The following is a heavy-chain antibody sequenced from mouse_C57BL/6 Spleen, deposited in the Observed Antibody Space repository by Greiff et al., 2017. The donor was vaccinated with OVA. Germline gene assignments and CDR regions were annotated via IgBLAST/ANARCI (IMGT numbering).Heavy chain of an antibody. CDR1: GFSLTSHV. J-gene: IGHJ4*01. CDR2: IWSDGST. CDR3: ARHYYGSSSYAMDY. Sequence: VMLVESGPGLVAPSQSLSITCTVSGFSLTSHVVHWVRQPPGKGLEWLVVIWSDGSTTYNSALKSRLSISKDNAKSPVFLKMNSLQTDDTAMYYCARHYYGSSSYAMDYWGQGTSVTVSS. D-gene: IGHD1-1*01. V-gene: IGHV2-6-1*01.